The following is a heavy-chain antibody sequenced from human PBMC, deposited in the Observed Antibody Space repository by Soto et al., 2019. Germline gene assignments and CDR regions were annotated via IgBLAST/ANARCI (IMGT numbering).Heavy chain of an antibody. CDR3: ARGNYYGWGRGGMDV. D-gene: IGHD3-10*01. CDR1: GGTFSSYA. J-gene: IGHJ6*02. V-gene: IGHV1-69*01. CDR2: IIPIFGTA. Sequence: QVQLVQSGAEVKKPGSSVKVSCKASGGTFSSYAISWVRQAPGQGLEWMGGIIPIFGTANYAQKFQGRVMLTGDESRSRANMELTGLSSEDRAVYYGARGNYYGWGRGGMDVWGQGTTVTVSS.